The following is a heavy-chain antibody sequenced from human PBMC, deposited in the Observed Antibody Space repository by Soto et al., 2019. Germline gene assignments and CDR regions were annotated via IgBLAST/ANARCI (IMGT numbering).Heavy chain of an antibody. CDR3: ARDYFDSSDYTTNWFDP. CDR1: GDSISNSRFY. D-gene: IGHD3-22*01. Sequence: LSLTCSVSGDSISNSRFYWAWIRQPPGEGLEWIGSIYHTGNAYYNPSLKSRVTIFVDTSKNQFSLKLTSVTAADTALYYCARDYFDSSDYTTNWFDPWGQGTLVTV. V-gene: IGHV4-39*01. J-gene: IGHJ5*02. CDR2: IYHTGNA.